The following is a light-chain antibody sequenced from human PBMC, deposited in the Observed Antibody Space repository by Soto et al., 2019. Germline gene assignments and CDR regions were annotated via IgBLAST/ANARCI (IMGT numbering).Light chain of an antibody. J-gene: IGKJ4*01. Sequence: EIVMTQSPATLPVSPGERATLSCRASQSVSSNLAWYQQKPGQAPRLLISGASTRATGIPARFSGSGSGTEFTLTISSLQSEDFAVYYRQQYNNWPLTVGGGTKVDSK. CDR2: GAS. V-gene: IGKV3-15*01. CDR3: QQYNNWPLT. CDR1: QSVSSN.